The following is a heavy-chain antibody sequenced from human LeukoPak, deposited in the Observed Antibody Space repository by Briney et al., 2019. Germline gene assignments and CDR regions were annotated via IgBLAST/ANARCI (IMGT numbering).Heavy chain of an antibody. Sequence: GESLKISCKGSGYSFTSYWIGWVRQMPGKGLEWMGIIYPGDSDTRYSPSFQGQVTISADKSISTAYLQWSSLKASDTAMYYCASSVDYGDYAPYYFDYWGQGTLVTVSS. CDR1: GYSFTSYW. CDR3: ASSVDYGDYAPYYFDY. V-gene: IGHV5-51*01. D-gene: IGHD4-17*01. J-gene: IGHJ4*02. CDR2: IYPGDSDT.